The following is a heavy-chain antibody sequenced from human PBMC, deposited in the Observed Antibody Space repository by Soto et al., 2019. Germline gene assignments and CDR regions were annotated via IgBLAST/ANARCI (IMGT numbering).Heavy chain of an antibody. Sequence: ASVKVSGKASGYTFTDYYMHWVRQAPGQGLEWMGWINPNSGGTNYAQKFQGRVAMTRDTSITTAYMEVSSLRSDDTAVYYCARIAVAGYLFHQGMDVWGQGTTVTVSS. D-gene: IGHD6-19*01. CDR3: ARIAVAGYLFHQGMDV. J-gene: IGHJ6*02. CDR1: GYTFTDYY. CDR2: INPNSGGT. V-gene: IGHV1-2*02.